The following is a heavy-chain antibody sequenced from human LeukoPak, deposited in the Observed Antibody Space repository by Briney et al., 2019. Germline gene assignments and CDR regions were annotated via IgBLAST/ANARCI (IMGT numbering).Heavy chain of an antibody. CDR1: GGSFSGYY. D-gene: IGHD3-22*01. CDR2: INHSGST. J-gene: IGHJ4*02. V-gene: IGHV4-34*01. Sequence: SETLSLTCAVYGGSFSGYYWSWIRQPPGKGLEWIGEINHSGSTNYNPSLKSRVTISVDTSRNQFSLKLSSVTAADTAVYYCARGRLSLGSSGYEFDYWGQGTLVTVS. CDR3: ARGRLSLGSSGYEFDY.